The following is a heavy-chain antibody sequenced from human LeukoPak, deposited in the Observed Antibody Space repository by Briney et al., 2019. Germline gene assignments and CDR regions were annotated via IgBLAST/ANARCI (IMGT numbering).Heavy chain of an antibody. CDR1: GFTFSSYA. V-gene: IGHV3-23*01. CDR2: ISGSGGST. D-gene: IGHD3-10*01. J-gene: IGHJ5*02. Sequence: GGSLRLSCAASGFTFSSYAMSWVRQAPGKGLEWVSAISGSGGSTYYADSVKGRFTISRDNSKNTLYLQMNSLRAEDTAVYYCVRVFYGSGGWFDPWGQGTLVTVSS. CDR3: VRVFYGSGGWFDP.